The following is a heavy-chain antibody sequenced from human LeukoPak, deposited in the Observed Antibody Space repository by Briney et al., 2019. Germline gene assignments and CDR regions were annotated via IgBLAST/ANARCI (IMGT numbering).Heavy chain of an antibody. V-gene: IGHV4-59*01. CDR2: IYYSGGT. J-gene: IGHJ4*02. D-gene: IGHD3-3*01. Sequence: SETLSLTCTVSGGSIGNYYWNWIRQPPGKGLEWIGYIYYSGGTDYNPPLKSRVTISVDTSKNQISLKLRSVTAADTAVYYCARVTGLSSGYYYSDYWGQGTLVTVSS. CDR3: ARVTGLSSGYYYSDY. CDR1: GGSIGNYY.